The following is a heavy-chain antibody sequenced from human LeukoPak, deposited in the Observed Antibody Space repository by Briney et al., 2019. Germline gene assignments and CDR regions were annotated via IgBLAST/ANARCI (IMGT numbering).Heavy chain of an antibody. D-gene: IGHD5-24*01. CDR2: INSDGSST. CDR3: AQIRRDGYFPPDY. CDR1: GFTFSSYW. V-gene: IGHV3-74*01. Sequence: GGSLRLSCAASGFTFSSYWMHWVRHAPGKGLVWVSRINSDGSSTIYADSVKGRFTISRDNAKNTLYLQMNSLRAEDTAVYYCAQIRRDGYFPPDYWGQGTLVTVSS. J-gene: IGHJ4*02.